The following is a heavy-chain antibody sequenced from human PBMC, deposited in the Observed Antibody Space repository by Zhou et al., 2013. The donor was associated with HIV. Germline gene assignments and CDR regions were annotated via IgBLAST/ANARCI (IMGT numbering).Heavy chain of an antibody. CDR2: IIPILGIA. CDR1: GGTFSSYA. V-gene: IGHV1-69*04. J-gene: IGHJ6*03. D-gene: IGHD4-4*01. CDR3: ARVKATVTTFDHYYMDV. Sequence: QVQLVQSGAEVKKPGSSVKVSCKASGGTFSSYAISWVRQAPGQGLEWMGRIIPILGIANYAQKFQGRVTITADKSTSTAYMELSSLRSEDTAVYYCARVKATVTTFDHYYMDVWGKGTTVTVSS.